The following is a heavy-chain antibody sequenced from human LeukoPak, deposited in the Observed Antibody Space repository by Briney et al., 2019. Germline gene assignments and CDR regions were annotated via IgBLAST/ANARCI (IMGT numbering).Heavy chain of an antibody. V-gene: IGHV3-43*02. CDR1: GFTFDDYV. Sequence: GGSLRLSCAASGFTFDDYVMHWVRQAPGKGLEWVSLISADGTIYYADSVRGRFTISRDNNKNSLYLQMYSLRTEDTALYYCAKDLGYSSSPDFWGQGTLVTVSS. J-gene: IGHJ4*02. D-gene: IGHD6-13*01. CDR2: ISADGTI. CDR3: AKDLGYSSSPDF.